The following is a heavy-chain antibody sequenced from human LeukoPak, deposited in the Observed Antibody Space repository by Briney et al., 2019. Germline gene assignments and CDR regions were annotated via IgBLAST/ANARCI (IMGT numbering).Heavy chain of an antibody. CDR2: ISSSGSTI. J-gene: IGHJ6*04. D-gene: IGHD3-10*02. CDR1: GFTFSSYA. Sequence: GGSLRLSCAASGFTFSSYAMSWVRQAPGKGLEWVPYISSSGSTIYYTDSVKGRFTISRDNAKNSLYLQMNSLRAEDTAVYYCAELGITMIGGVWGKGTTVTISS. CDR3: AELGITMIGGV. V-gene: IGHV3-48*03.